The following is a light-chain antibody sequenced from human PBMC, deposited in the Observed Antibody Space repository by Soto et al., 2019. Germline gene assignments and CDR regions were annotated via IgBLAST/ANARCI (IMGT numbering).Light chain of an antibody. J-gene: IGKJ5*01. CDR3: MQTLQTPIT. V-gene: IGKV2-28*01. Sequence: DIVMTQSPLSLPVTPGEPASISCRSSQGLLHSNGRNYVDWYLQKPGQSPQLLIYLGSNRASGIPDRFSGGGSGADFTLKISRVEAEDVGVFYCMQTLQTPITFGQGTRLEIK. CDR2: LGS. CDR1: QGLLHSNGRNY.